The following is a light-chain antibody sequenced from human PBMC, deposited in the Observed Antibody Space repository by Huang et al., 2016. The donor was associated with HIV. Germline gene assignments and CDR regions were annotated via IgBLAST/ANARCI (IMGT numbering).Light chain of an antibody. J-gene: IGKJ3*01. CDR2: AAS. CDR1: QDINNF. Sequence: IRMTQSPSSLSASTGDRVTITCRANQDINNFLAWYQQRPGSGPKLLIYAASTLQSGVPSRFSGNGSGTDFTLTIGCLHSEDVATYYCQQYDIHHLTFGPGTRVDIK. CDR3: QQYDIHHLT. V-gene: IGKV1-8*01.